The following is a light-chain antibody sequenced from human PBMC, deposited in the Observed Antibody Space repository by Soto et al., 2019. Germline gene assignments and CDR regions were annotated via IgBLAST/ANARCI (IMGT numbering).Light chain of an antibody. Sequence: QSVLTQPASVSGSPGQSITISCAGTMRDVGAYNLVSWYQQHPGRAPQLIIDEVRDRPSGISFRFSGSKAGNTASLTISGLQAEDEADYYCSSYTTQSTLIFGGGTKVTVL. V-gene: IGLV2-14*01. J-gene: IGLJ2*01. CDR1: MRDVGAYNL. CDR2: EVR. CDR3: SSYTTQSTLI.